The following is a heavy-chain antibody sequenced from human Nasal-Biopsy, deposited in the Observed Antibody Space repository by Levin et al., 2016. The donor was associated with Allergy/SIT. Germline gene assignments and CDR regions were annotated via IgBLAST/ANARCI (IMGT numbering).Heavy chain of an antibody. CDR3: ARDPGSNSGRSRADYFDL. CDR2: IYRGGFT. J-gene: IGHJ5*02. V-gene: IGHV3-66*02. D-gene: IGHD5-12*01. Sequence: GESLKISCAASGFTVTDNYMSWVRQAPGKGLQWVSVIYRGGFTHHAASVWGRFTISRDESKNTIYLQMNRLGPEDTAVYYCARDPGSNSGRSRADYFDLWGQGTLVTVTS. CDR1: GFTVTDNY.